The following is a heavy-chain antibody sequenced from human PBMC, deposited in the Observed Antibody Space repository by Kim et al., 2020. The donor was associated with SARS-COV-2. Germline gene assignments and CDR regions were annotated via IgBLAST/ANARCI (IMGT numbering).Heavy chain of an antibody. J-gene: IGHJ3*02. CDR2: IWYDEKSE. V-gene: IGHV3-33*01. CDR3: ARALYYSTADAFDI. CDR1: GFIFSTYG. D-gene: IGHD2-2*01. Sequence: GGSLRLSCAASGFIFSTYGMHWVRQAPGKGLEWVAVIWYDEKSEYYADSVKGRFTISRDNSKGTVYLQMNSLRAEDTAVYYCARALYYSTADAFDIWGQGKMVTVSS.